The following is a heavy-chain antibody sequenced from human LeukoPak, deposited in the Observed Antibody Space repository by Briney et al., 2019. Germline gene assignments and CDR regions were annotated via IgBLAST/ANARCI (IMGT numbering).Heavy chain of an antibody. Sequence: GGSLRLSCAASGFNFDDYTLHWVRQLPGKGLEWVSLMNWDGGSTYYADSVKGRFTISRDTSKNSLFLQMHSLKAEDTAIYYCAKDLGKVIDAAGTAGFDSWGHGTLVTVSS. D-gene: IGHD6-19*01. CDR3: AKDLGKVIDAAGTAGFDS. J-gene: IGHJ5*01. CDR1: GFNFDDYT. V-gene: IGHV3-43*01. CDR2: MNWDGGST.